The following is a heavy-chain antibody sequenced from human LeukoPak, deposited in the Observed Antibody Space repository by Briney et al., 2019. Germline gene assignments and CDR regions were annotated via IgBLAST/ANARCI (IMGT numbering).Heavy chain of an antibody. CDR2: IYYSGST. V-gene: IGHV4-59*01. CDR1: GGSISSYY. Sequence: SETLSLTCTVSGGSISSYYWSWIRQPPGKGLEWIGYIYYSGSTNYNPSLKSRATISVDTSKNQFSLKLSSVTAADTAVYYCARVRLQQYYYDSSNYFDYWGQGTLVTVSS. D-gene: IGHD3-22*01. J-gene: IGHJ4*02. CDR3: ARVRLQQYYYDSSNYFDY.